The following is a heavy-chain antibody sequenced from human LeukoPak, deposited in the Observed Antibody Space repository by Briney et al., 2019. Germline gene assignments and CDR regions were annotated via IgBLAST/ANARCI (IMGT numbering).Heavy chain of an antibody. CDR1: GFTFNNYA. CDR3: AKDLSGYCSGGSCY. J-gene: IGHJ4*02. CDR2: IAFDGVNN. D-gene: IGHD2-15*01. Sequence: GGSLRLSCAASGFTFNNYAMHWVRQAPGKGLEWVAIIAFDGVNNYYTGSVKGRFTISRDNSKNTLYLQMNSLRAEDTAVYYCAKDLSGYCSGGSCYWGQGTLVTVSS. V-gene: IGHV3-30*04.